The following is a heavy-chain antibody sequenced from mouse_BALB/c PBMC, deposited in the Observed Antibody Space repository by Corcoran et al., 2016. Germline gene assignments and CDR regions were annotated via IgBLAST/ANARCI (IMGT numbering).Heavy chain of an antibody. CDR3: ARGAIYYGNYKFAD. CDR1: GYTFTSYV. D-gene: IGHD2-1*01. Sequence: EVQLQQSGPELVKPGASVKMSCKASGYTFTSYVMHWVKQKPGQGLEWIGYINPYNDVTKYNEKFKGKAKLTSDKSSSTAYMEPSSLTSEESAVYYCARGAIYYGNYKFADWGQGTLVTVSA. V-gene: IGHV1S136*01. J-gene: IGHJ3*01. CDR2: INPYNDVT.